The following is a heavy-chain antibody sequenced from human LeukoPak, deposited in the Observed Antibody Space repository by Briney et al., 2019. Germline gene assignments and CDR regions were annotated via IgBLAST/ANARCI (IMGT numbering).Heavy chain of an antibody. V-gene: IGHV1-69*13. Sequence: SSVKVSCKASGGTFISYAISWVRPAPGQGREWMGGIIPIFGTANYAQKFQGRVTITAYESTSTAYMELSSLRSEDTAVYFCARGGDYYDSSGYFWNWFDPWGQGTLVTVSS. D-gene: IGHD3-22*01. CDR2: IIPIFGTA. J-gene: IGHJ5*02. CDR1: GGTFISYA. CDR3: ARGGDYYDSSGYFWNWFDP.